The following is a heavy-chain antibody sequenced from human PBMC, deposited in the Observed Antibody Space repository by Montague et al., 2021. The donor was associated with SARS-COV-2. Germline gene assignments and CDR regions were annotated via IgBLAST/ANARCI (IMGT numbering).Heavy chain of an antibody. V-gene: IGHV4-39*07. CDR1: GGSISSSNYY. D-gene: IGHD3-10*01. CDR3: ARDDIVLQGVTKGMDV. CDR2: MYYSGST. Sequence: SETLSLTCTVSGGSISSSNYYWGWVRQPPGKGLEWIGNMYYSGSTYYNPSLKSRVTISIDTSKNQFSLKLSSVTAADTAVYYCARDDIVLQGVTKGMDVWGQGPTVTVPS. J-gene: IGHJ6*02.